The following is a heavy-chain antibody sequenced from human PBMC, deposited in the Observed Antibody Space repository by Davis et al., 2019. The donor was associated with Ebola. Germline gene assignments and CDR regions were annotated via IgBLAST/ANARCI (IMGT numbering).Heavy chain of an antibody. J-gene: IGHJ4*02. D-gene: IGHD3-10*01. CDR3: ARDGSRVRGVIIDY. Sequence: ASVKVSCKASGYTLTSYAINWVRQAPGQGLESMGWINTKTGNPTYAHGFTGRFAFSLDTSVSTAYLQITSLKAEDTAVYYCARDGSRVRGVIIDYWGQGTLVTVSS. CDR1: GYTLTSYA. CDR2: INTKTGNP. V-gene: IGHV7-4-1*02.